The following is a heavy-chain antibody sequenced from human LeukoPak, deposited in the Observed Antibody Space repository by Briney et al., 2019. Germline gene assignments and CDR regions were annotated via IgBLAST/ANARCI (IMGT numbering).Heavy chain of an antibody. CDR2: INPNSGGT. CDR1: GYTFTGYY. CDR3: ARDLYEGHDIFTGRLTGDY. Sequence: AASVKVSCKASGYTFTGYYIHWVRQAPGQGLEGMGWINPNSGGTNYAQNFQGRVTMTRDTSISSAYMELSRLRSDDTAVYYCARDLYEGHDIFTGRLTGDYWGQGTLVTVSS. D-gene: IGHD3-9*01. J-gene: IGHJ4*02. V-gene: IGHV1-2*02.